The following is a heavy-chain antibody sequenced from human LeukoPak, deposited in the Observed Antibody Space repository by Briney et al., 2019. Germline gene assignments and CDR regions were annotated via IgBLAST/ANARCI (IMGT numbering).Heavy chain of an antibody. V-gene: IGHV3-23*01. Sequence: GGSLRLSCAASGFTFSSSAMSWVRQVPGKGLEWVSAISGSGGSTYYADSVKGRFTISRDNSKNTLYLQMNSLRAEDTAVYYCAKDAISSSWYYFDYWGQGTLVTVSS. J-gene: IGHJ4*02. CDR2: ISGSGGST. CDR3: AKDAISSSWYYFDY. CDR1: GFTFSSSA. D-gene: IGHD6-13*01.